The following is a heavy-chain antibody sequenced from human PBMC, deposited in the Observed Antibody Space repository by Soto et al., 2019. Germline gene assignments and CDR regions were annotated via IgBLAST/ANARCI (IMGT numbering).Heavy chain of an antibody. CDR2: ISYDGSNQ. CDR1: GFTFNIYG. J-gene: IGHJ4*02. Sequence: LRLSCAASGFTFNIYGMHWVRQAPDKGLEWVALISYDGSNQYYADSVKGRFTISRDNSKNTLFLQMNTLRADDTAVYYCAKDQASGQGSFDSWGQGTLVTVSS. CDR3: AKDQASGQGSFDS. V-gene: IGHV3-30*18.